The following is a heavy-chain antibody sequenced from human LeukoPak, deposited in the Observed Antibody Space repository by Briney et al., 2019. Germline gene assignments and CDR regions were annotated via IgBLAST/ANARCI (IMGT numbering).Heavy chain of an antibody. J-gene: IGHJ4*02. V-gene: IGHV4-39*01. Sequence: SETVSLTCTVSGDSINSGTYYWGWIRRPPGEGLEWIGTIYYSGSTYYNPSLKSRVTIFVDTPKNQFSLNLSSVTAADTAVYYCARLEASSGYPDYFDYWGQGTLVTVSS. CDR2: IYYSGST. D-gene: IGHD3-22*01. CDR1: GDSINSGTYY. CDR3: ARLEASSGYPDYFDY.